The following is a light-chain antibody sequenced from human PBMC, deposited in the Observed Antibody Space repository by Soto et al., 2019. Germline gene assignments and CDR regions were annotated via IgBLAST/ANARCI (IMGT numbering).Light chain of an antibody. Sequence: ILLTQSPGTLSLSPGETATLSCRASESLSPHSIAWYQQNPGQAPRLLIYSPSGRATGIPDRISGSGSGTDFTLTISGLEPEDFAMYYCQQFQSSLRTFGQGTKVDI. CDR1: ESLSPHS. J-gene: IGKJ1*01. CDR3: QQFQSSLRT. CDR2: SPS. V-gene: IGKV3-20*01.